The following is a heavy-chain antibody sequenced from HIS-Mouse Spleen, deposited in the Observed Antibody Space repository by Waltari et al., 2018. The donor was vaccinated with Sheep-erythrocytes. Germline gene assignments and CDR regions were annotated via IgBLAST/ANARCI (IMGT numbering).Heavy chain of an antibody. Sequence: QVQLVQSGAAVKKPGASVKVSCKASGYTFTGHYIHWGGQAPGQGLEWMGWINPNSGGTNYAQKFQGRVTMTRDTSISTAYMELSRLRSDDTAVYYCAREPHGVVGATRGGYFDYWGQGTLVTVSS. CDR1: GYTFTGHY. J-gene: IGHJ4*02. CDR2: INPNSGGT. D-gene: IGHD1-26*01. CDR3: AREPHGVVGATRGGYFDY. V-gene: IGHV1-2*02.